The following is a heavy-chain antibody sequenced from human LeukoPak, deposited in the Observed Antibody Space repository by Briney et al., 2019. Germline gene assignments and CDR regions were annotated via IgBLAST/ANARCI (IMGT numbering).Heavy chain of an antibody. CDR3: AIGFGEVESTSALGAFDI. CDR2: IIPISGTV. CDR1: GGTFSSYA. Sequence: SVQISCRTSGGTFSSYAISCVRQPPAQGLEWMGGIIPISGTVNYAQKFQGRVTITTDESTSTAYMELSSLRSEDTAVYYCAIGFGEVESTSALGAFDICGQGTMVTVSS. J-gene: IGHJ3*02. D-gene: IGHD3-10*01. V-gene: IGHV1-69*05.